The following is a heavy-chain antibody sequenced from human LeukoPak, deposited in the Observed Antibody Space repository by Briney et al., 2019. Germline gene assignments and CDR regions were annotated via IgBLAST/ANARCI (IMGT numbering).Heavy chain of an antibody. Sequence: GGSLRLSCAASGFTFSSYSMNWVRQAPGKGLGWVSYISSSSSTIYYADSVKGRFTISRDNAKNSLYLQMNSLRAEDTAVYYCARVLVERQGVLVDYWGQGTLVTVSS. CDR2: ISSSSSTI. D-gene: IGHD2-15*01. V-gene: IGHV3-48*01. CDR3: ARVLVERQGVLVDY. J-gene: IGHJ4*02. CDR1: GFTFSSYS.